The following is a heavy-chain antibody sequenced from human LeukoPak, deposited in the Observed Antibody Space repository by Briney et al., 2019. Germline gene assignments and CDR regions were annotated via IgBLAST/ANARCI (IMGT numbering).Heavy chain of an antibody. Sequence: GGSLRLSCAASGFTFDDYAMHWVRQAPGKGLEWVSGISWNSGSIGYADSVKGRFTISRDNAKNSLYLQMNSLRAEDTAVYYCASLGYCSSTSCYFGYYYYYMDVWGKGTTVTVSS. J-gene: IGHJ6*03. CDR1: GFTFDDYA. D-gene: IGHD2-2*01. CDR3: ASLGYCSSTSCYFGYYYYYMDV. V-gene: IGHV3-9*01. CDR2: ISWNSGSI.